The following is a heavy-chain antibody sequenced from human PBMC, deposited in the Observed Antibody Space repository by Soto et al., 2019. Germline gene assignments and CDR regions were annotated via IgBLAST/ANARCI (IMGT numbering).Heavy chain of an antibody. D-gene: IGHD1-7*01. J-gene: IGHJ4*02. Sequence: PSETLSLTWTVSGGSISNYYWSWIRQTPGKGLEWIGYIYYTGDTNYNPSLKSRVTISVDTSKNQFSLKLTSVTAADTAIYYCAKGGTAKLIYSGQGTQVTVSS. CDR3: AKGGTAKLIY. CDR1: GGSISNYY. CDR2: IYYTGDT. V-gene: IGHV4-59*03.